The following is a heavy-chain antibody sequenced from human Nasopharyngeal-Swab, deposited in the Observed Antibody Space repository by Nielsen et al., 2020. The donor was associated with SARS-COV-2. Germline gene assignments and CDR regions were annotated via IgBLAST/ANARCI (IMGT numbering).Heavy chain of an antibody. V-gene: IGHV4-30-2*01. Sequence: LRLSCAVSGDSMGGYSWSWIRQPPGRGLEWIGFIFHGGGTYYNPSLKSRVTISEDKSKDQFSLRLASVTAADTAVYYCARSGWFAPGYFDSWGPGILVTVSS. CDR3: ARSGWFAPGYFDS. CDR2: IFHGGGT. CDR1: GDSMGGYS. D-gene: IGHD6-19*01. J-gene: IGHJ4*02.